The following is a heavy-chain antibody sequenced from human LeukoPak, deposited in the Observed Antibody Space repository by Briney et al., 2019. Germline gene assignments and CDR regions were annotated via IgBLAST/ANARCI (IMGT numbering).Heavy chain of an antibody. CDR2: ISAYNGDT. CDR3: ARVSSRGYYVGDY. D-gene: IGHD3-22*01. J-gene: IGHJ4*02. Sequence: ASVKVSCKASGYTFNNYGITWVRQAPGQGLEWMGWISAYNGDTQYAQKFRGRVTMTTDTSTSTAYMDLRSLRPDDTAAYYCARVSSRGYYVGDYWGQGALVTVSS. CDR1: GYTFNNYG. V-gene: IGHV1-18*01.